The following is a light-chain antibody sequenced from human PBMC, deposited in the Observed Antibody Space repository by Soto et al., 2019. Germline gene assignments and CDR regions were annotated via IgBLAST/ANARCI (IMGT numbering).Light chain of an antibody. CDR3: QQYGSSPRT. CDR2: GAS. V-gene: IGKV3-20*01. CDR1: QSVRSTY. J-gene: IGKJ1*01. Sequence: EIFLSRSPGTLSLSRGERATASFRARQSVRSTYLAWYRQTPRQAPRLLIYGASSRATGIPDRFSGSGSGTDFTLTISRLEPEDFAVYYCQQYGSSPRTFGQGTKVDIK.